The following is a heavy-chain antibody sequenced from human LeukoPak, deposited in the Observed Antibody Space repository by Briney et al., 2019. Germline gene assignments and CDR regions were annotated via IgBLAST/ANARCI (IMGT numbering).Heavy chain of an antibody. CDR1: GYTFTSYG. CDR2: IIPIFGTA. J-gene: IGHJ4*02. D-gene: IGHD3-22*01. Sequence: ASVKVSCKASGYTFTSYGISWVRQAPGQGLEWMGGIIPIFGTANYAQKFQGRVTITADESTSTAYMELSSLRSEDTAVYYCASLLHYYDSSGSGPPKDYWGQGTLVTVSS. V-gene: IGHV1-69*13. CDR3: ASLLHYYDSSGSGPPKDY.